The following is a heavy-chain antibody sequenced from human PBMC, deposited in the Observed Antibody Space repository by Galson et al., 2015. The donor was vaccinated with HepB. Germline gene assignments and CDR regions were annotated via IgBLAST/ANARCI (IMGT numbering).Heavy chain of an antibody. D-gene: IGHD2-2*01. V-gene: IGHV1-46*03. J-gene: IGHJ4*02. CDR1: GYTFTSYY. CDR2: INPSGGST. Sequence: SVKVSCKASGYTFTSYYMHWVRQAPGQGLEWMGIINPSGGSTSYAQKFQGRVTMTRDTSTSTVYMELSSLRSEDTAVYYCASEDIVVVPAAMKLDYWGQGTLVTVSS. CDR3: ASEDIVVVPAAMKLDY.